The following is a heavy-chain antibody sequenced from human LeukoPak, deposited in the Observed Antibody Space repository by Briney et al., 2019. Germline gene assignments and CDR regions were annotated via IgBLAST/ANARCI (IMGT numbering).Heavy chain of an antibody. D-gene: IGHD3-22*01. Sequence: SETLSLTCTVSGGSISSSSYYWGWIRQPPGKGLEWIGSIYYSGSTYYNPSLKSRVTISVDTSKNQFSLKLSSVTAADTAVYYCARDIYDSSGYYYGGNWFDPWGQGTLVTVSS. CDR3: ARDIYDSSGYYYGGNWFDP. J-gene: IGHJ5*02. V-gene: IGHV4-39*07. CDR2: IYYSGST. CDR1: GGSISSSSYY.